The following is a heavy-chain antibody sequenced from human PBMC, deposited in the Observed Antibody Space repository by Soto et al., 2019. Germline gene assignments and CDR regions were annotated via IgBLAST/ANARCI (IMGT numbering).Heavy chain of an antibody. CDR2: IRSKAYGGTT. Sequence: SLRLSCTASGFTFGDYAMSWFRQAPGKGLEWVGFIRSKAYGGTTEYAASVKGRFTISRDDSKSIAYLQMNSLKTEDTAVYYCTRDSPYGSGPRYYFDYWGQGTLVTVSS. J-gene: IGHJ4*02. V-gene: IGHV3-49*03. CDR3: TRDSPYGSGPRYYFDY. CDR1: GFTFGDYA. D-gene: IGHD3-10*01.